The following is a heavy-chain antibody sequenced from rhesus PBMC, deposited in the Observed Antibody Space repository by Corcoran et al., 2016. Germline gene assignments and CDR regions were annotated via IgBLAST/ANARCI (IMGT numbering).Heavy chain of an antibody. Sequence: EVQLVESGGGLAQPGGSLRLSCAASGFRFRDYSMDWGRPGPGKELEWNSRISNDGGSTGYADSVKARFTISRENAKNTVYFQMNSLRPEDTAVYYCARSGTWNFDYWGQGVLVTVSS. CDR3: ARSGTWNFDY. D-gene: IGHD6-25*01. V-gene: IGHV3-178*01. J-gene: IGHJ4*01. CDR2: ISNDGGST. CDR1: GFRFRDYS.